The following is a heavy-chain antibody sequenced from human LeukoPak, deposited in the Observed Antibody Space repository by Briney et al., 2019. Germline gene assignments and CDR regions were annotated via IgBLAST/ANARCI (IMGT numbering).Heavy chain of an antibody. Sequence: ASVKVSCKASGYTFTSYAMHWVRQAPGQRLEWMGWINAGNGNTKYSQKFQGRVTITRDTSASTAYMELSSLRSEDTAVYYCARAFGQQLVNYYYSMDVWGQGTTVTVSS. V-gene: IGHV1-3*01. CDR2: INAGNGNT. CDR1: GYTFTSYA. J-gene: IGHJ6*02. D-gene: IGHD6-13*01. CDR3: ARAFGQQLVNYYYSMDV.